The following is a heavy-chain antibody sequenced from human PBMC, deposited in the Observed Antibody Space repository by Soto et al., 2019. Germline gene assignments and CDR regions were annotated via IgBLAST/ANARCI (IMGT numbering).Heavy chain of an antibody. CDR3: ARQGSSTKYYTMDV. Sequence: EVQLVGSGGGLVKPGGSLRLSCAASGFTFSSYSMDWVRQAPGKGLEWVSSISSSSSSDYIYYADSVKGRFSISRDNAKNSLYLQMNSLRVEDTAVYYCARQGSSTKYYTMDVWGQGTTVTVSS. V-gene: IGHV3-21*01. CDR1: GFTFSSYS. CDR2: ISSSSSSDYI. J-gene: IGHJ6*02. D-gene: IGHD2-2*01.